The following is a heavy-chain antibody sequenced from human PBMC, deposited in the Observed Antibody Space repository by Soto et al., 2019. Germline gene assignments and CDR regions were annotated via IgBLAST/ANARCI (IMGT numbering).Heavy chain of an antibody. V-gene: IGHV4-30-4*01. CDR1: GGSISSGDYY. J-gene: IGHJ4*02. Sequence: SETLSLTCTVSGGSISSGDYYWSWIRQPPGKGLEWIGYIYYSGSTYYNPSLKSRVTISVDTSKNQFSLKLSSVTAADTAVYYCARMDRLYGYFDYWGQGILVTVSS. CDR3: ARMDRLYGYFDY. CDR2: IYYSGST. D-gene: IGHD2-2*02.